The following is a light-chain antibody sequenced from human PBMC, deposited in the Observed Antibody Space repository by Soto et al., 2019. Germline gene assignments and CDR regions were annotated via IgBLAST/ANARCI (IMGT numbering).Light chain of an antibody. J-gene: IGKJ4*01. CDR1: QSVSSN. V-gene: IGKV3-15*01. Sequence: EIVLTQSPATLSVSPGERATLSCLASQSVSSNLAWYQQKPGQAPRLLIYGASTRATGIPARFSGSGSGTEFTLTISSLQSEDFAIYYCQPYNNWPLTFGGGTKVDIK. CDR2: GAS. CDR3: QPYNNWPLT.